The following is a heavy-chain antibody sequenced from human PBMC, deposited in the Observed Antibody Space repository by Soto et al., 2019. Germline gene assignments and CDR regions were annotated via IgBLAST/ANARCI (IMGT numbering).Heavy chain of an antibody. D-gene: IGHD3-3*01. V-gene: IGHV4-34*10. Sequence: SETLSLTCAVYGGSVNGYYWNWIRQPPGKGLEWIGEINHTGGTHYNPSLKSRVTMSVDTSKNQFSLKLSSVTAADTAVYYCAGSITIFGVVIEHWFDPWGQGTLVTVSS. CDR3: AGSITIFGVVIEHWFDP. J-gene: IGHJ5*02. CDR1: GGSVNGYY. CDR2: INHTGGT.